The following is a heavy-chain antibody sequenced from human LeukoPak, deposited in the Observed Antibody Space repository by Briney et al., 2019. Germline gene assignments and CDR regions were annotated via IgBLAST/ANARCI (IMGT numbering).Heavy chain of an antibody. J-gene: IGHJ5*02. Sequence: GGSLRLSCAASGFTFSSHAMSWVRQAPGKGLEWVSAISGSGGSTYYADSVKGRFTISRDNSKNTLYLQMNSLRAEDTAVYYCAKDRRYCSGGSCYRWFDPWGQGTLVTVSS. CDR1: GFTFSSHA. D-gene: IGHD2-15*01. CDR3: AKDRRYCSGGSCYRWFDP. CDR2: ISGSGGST. V-gene: IGHV3-23*01.